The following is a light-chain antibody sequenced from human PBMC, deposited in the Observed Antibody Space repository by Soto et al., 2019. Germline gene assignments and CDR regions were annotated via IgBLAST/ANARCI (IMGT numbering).Light chain of an antibody. J-gene: IGLJ2*01. CDR2: QDT. CDR1: KLGDKY. CDR3: QTWDSNFVL. Sequence: SYELGQPPSVSVSPGQTASITCSGDKLGDKYASWYQQRPGQSPVLVIYQDTRRPSGIPERFSGSNSGNTATLTISGTQTMDEADYYCQTWDSNFVLFGGGTKVTVL. V-gene: IGLV3-1*01.